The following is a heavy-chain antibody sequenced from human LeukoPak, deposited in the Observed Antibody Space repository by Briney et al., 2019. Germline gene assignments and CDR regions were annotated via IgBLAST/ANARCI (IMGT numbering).Heavy chain of an antibody. V-gene: IGHV3-53*01. J-gene: IGHJ3*02. CDR2: ISSGASP. Sequence: PGGSLRRYCAGSGFTGSSNYMSRVRQAPGKGREWVPVISSGASPYYAYSVKGLFTISRDNSKHTLYLQMNSLRAEDTAVYYCARDLVGATHGGFDIWGQGTMVTVSS. CDR3: ARDLVGATHGGFDI. D-gene: IGHD1-26*01. CDR1: GFTGSSNY.